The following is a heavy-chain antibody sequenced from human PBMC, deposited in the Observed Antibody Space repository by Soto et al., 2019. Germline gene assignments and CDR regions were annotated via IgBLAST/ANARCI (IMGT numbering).Heavy chain of an antibody. Sequence: SETLSLTCAVSGGSISSLNWWSWVRQSPGKGLEWIGEVYHSGSTNNNPSLKSRVTISVEKSKNQFSLKLSSVTAADTAVYYCARRDYYDSRGYFDYWGQGTLVTVSS. CDR3: ARRDYYDSRGYFDY. D-gene: IGHD3-22*01. CDR2: VYHSGST. CDR1: GGSISSLNW. V-gene: IGHV4-4*02. J-gene: IGHJ4*02.